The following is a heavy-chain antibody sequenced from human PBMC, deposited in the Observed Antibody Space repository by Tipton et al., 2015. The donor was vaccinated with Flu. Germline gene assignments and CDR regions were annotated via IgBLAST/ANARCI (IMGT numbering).Heavy chain of an antibody. Sequence: QLVQSGAEVKKPGASVKVSCKASGYTFTSYYMHWVRQAPGQGLEWMGIINPSGGSTSYAQKFQGRVTMTRDTSTSTVYMELSSLGSEDTAVYFCARGYRTIVLMVYANYYGMDVWGQGTTVTVSS. D-gene: IGHD2-8*01. CDR3: ARGYRTIVLMVYANYYGMDV. CDR1: GYTFTSYY. CDR2: INPSGGST. J-gene: IGHJ6*02. V-gene: IGHV1-46*01.